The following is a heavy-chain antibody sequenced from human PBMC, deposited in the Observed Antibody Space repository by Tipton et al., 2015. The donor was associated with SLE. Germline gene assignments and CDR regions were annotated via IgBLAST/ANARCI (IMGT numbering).Heavy chain of an antibody. V-gene: IGHV4-61*05. CDR1: GDSISRSSYY. J-gene: IGHJ6*02. CDR2: IYYSGST. Sequence: TLSLTCTVSGDSISRSSYYWSWIRQPPGKGLEWIGNIYYSGSTNYNPSLKSRVTISMDTSKNQFSLKLNSVTAADTAVYYCARFRDEYYYYAMDVWGQGTTVTVSS. CDR3: ARFRDEYYYYAMDV.